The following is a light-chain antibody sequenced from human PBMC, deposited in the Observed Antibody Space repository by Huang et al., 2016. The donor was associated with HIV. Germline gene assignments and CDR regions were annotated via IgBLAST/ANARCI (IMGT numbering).Light chain of an antibody. CDR3: QQYDKWPGT. J-gene: IGKJ2*01. CDR2: GAS. CDR1: PRVGVN. V-gene: IGKV3-15*01. Sequence: EVMMTQSPATLSVSLGDKASLSCRASPRVGVNLAWYQQKPGQAPTLLIYGASDRATGISARVSGSGSGTDFTLTISSLQSEDSAVYFCQQYDKWPGTFGQGTRLQI.